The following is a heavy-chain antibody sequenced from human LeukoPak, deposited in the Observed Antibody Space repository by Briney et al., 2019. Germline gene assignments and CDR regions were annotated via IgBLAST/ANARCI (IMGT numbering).Heavy chain of an antibody. CDR2: VNHAGST. CDR1: GASSSAYY. Sequence: SETLSLTCAVSGASSSAYYWTWIRQPPGKGLEWIGEVNHAGSTTCNPSLRSRVTISVDTSKNQFSLKLSSVTAADTAVYYCARRDQNWNVDYWGQGTLVTVSS. CDR3: ARRDQNWNVDY. J-gene: IGHJ4*02. D-gene: IGHD1-1*01. V-gene: IGHV4-34*01.